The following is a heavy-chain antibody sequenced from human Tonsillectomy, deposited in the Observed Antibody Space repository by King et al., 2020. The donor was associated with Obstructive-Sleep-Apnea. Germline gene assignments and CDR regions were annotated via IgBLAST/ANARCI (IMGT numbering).Heavy chain of an antibody. CDR2: IYPGDSDT. J-gene: IGHJ6*01. Sequence: QLVQSGAEVKKPGESLKISCKGSGYSFTRYWIGWVRQTPGKGLEWMGIIYPGDSDTRYSPSFQGQVTISADKSISTAYLQWSSLKASDTAMYYCARLXGQQLVRGYXXYGXDVWGXXTTVTVS. CDR3: ARLXGQQLVRGYXXYGXDV. CDR1: GYSFTRYW. V-gene: IGHV5-51*01. D-gene: IGHD6-13*01.